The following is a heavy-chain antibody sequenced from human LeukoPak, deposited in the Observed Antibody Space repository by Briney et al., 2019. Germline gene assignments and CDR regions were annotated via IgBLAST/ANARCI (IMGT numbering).Heavy chain of an antibody. CDR3: ARDLLRELTIFGVVTHRFDP. J-gene: IGHJ5*02. Sequence: GASVKVSCKASGYTFTSYYMHWVRQAPGQGLEWMGIINPSGGSTSYAQKFQGRVTMTTDTSTSTAYMELRSLRSDDTAVYYCARDLLRELTIFGVVTHRFDPWGQGTLVTVSS. V-gene: IGHV1-46*01. D-gene: IGHD3-3*01. CDR1: GYTFTSYY. CDR2: INPSGGST.